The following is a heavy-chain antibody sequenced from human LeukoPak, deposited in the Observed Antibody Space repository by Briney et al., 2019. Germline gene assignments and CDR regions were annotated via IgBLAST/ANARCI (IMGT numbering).Heavy chain of an antibody. V-gene: IGHV3-9*01. CDR2: ISWNSGSI. Sequence: GGSLRLSCAASGFTFDDYAMHWVRQAPGKGLEWVSGISWNSGSIGYADSVKGRFTISSDNAKNSLYLQMNSLRAEDTALYYCAKDFGSGQYYFDYWGQGTLVTVSS. CDR3: AKDFGSGQYYFDY. D-gene: IGHD3-3*01. CDR1: GFTFDDYA. J-gene: IGHJ4*02.